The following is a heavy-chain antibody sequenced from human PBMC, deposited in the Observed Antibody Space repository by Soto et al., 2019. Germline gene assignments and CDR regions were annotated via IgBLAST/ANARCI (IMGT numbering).Heavy chain of an antibody. J-gene: IGHJ6*02. D-gene: IGHD3-10*01. CDR2: ISVYNGNK. CDR1: GYTFTNYG. Sequence: ASVKVSCKASGYTFTNYGITWVRQAPGQGLEWLGWISVYNGNKNYAKKVQGRVSMTADTSTSTAHMEMRSLQSDDTAVYFCARVAITLIRGLKVDFYSMVVWRQGTTVTASS. V-gene: IGHV1-18*01. CDR3: ARVAITLIRGLKVDFYSMVV.